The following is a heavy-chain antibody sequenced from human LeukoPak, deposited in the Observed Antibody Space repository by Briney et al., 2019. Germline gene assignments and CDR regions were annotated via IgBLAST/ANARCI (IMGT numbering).Heavy chain of an antibody. V-gene: IGHV4-59*01. CDR3: ARGVNSGYFDY. CDR2: IYYSGRT. D-gene: IGHD1-26*01. CDR1: GGSISSYY. J-gene: IGHJ4*02. Sequence: SETLSLTCSVSGGSISSYYWSWIRQPPGKGLEWIGYIYYSGRTNYNPSLKSRVTISVDTSKNQFSLTLSSVTAADTAVYYCARGVNSGYFDYCGQGTLVTVSS.